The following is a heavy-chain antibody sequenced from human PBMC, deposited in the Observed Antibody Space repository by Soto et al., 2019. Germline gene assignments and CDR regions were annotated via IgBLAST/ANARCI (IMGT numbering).Heavy chain of an antibody. D-gene: IGHD3-16*01. Sequence: QVQLVQSGAEVKNPGASVKVSCKASGYTFTRYGIGWARQAPGQGLEWMGWINTYNGNTNYAQNVQGRVTLTTDPSRSTAYMEPTSLRSNDTSIYYCSMVDVYVTPSPQDVWGQGTTVIVSS. CDR3: SMVDVYVTPSPQDV. J-gene: IGHJ6*02. V-gene: IGHV1-18*01. CDR2: INTYNGNT. CDR1: GYTFTRYG.